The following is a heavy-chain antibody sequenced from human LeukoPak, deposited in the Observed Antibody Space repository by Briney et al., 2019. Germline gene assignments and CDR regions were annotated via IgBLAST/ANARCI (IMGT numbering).Heavy chain of an antibody. V-gene: IGHV3-33*01. CDR1: GFTFSSYG. Sequence: HSGGSLRLSCAASGFTFSSYGMHWVRQAPGKGLEWVAVIWYDGSNKYYADSVKGRFTISRDNSKNTLYLQMNSLRAEDTAVYYCARGFSVGIADYWGQGTLVTVSS. D-gene: IGHD5/OR15-5a*01. CDR3: ARGFSVGIADY. J-gene: IGHJ4*02. CDR2: IWYDGSNK.